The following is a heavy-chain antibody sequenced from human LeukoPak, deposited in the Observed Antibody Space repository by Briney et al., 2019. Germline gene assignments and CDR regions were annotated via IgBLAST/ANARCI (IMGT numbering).Heavy chain of an antibody. V-gene: IGHV1-2*02. D-gene: IGHD5-18*01. Sequence: GASVKVSCKASGYTFTGYYMHWVRQAPGQGLEWMGWINPNSGGTNYAQMFQGRVTMTRDTSISTAYMELSSLRSDDTAVYYCARLKGGAYTYGPTDYWGQGTQVTVSS. J-gene: IGHJ4*02. CDR1: GYTFTGYY. CDR2: INPNSGGT. CDR3: ARLKGGAYTYGPTDY.